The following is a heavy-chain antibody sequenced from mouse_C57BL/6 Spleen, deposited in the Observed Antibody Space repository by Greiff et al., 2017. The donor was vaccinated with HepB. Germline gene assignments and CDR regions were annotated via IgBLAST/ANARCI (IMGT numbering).Heavy chain of an antibody. J-gene: IGHJ4*01. CDR3: ARSIYDGYPYAMDY. CDR2: INPNNGGT. CDR1: GYTFTDYN. V-gene: IGHV1-22*01. D-gene: IGHD2-3*01. Sequence: VQLQQSGPELVKPGASVKMSCKASGYTFTDYNMHWVKQSHGKSLEWIGYINPNNGGTSYNQKFKGKATLTVNKSSSTAYMELRSLTSEDSAVYYCARSIYDGYPYAMDYWGQGTSVTVSS.